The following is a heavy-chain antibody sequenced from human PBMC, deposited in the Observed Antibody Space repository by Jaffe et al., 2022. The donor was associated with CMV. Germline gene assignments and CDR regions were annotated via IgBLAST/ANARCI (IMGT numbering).Heavy chain of an antibody. CDR1: GFTFSSYE. V-gene: IGHV3-48*03. CDR3: AGRLYYYDSSGYHHYFDY. D-gene: IGHD3-22*01. Sequence: EVQLVESGGGLVQPGGSLRLSCAASGFTFSSYEMNWVRQAPGKGLEWVSYISSSGSTIYYADSVKGRFTISRDNAKNSLYLQMNSLRAEDTAVYYCAGRLYYYDSSGYHHYFDYWGQGTLVTVSS. J-gene: IGHJ4*02. CDR2: ISSSGSTI.